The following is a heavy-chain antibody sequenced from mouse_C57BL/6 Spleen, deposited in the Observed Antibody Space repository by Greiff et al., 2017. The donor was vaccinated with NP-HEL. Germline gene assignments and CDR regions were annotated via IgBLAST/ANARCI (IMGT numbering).Heavy chain of an antibody. CDR3: AIRGSSYVSYYARDY. CDR1: GYSITSGYY. Sequence: EVKLMESGPGLVKPSQSLSLTCSVTGYSITSGYYWNCIRQFPGNKLEWMGYISYDGSNHYNPSLKNRISITRDTSKNQFFLKLNSVTTEDTATYYCAIRGSSYVSYYARDYWGQGTSGTVSS. J-gene: IGHJ4*01. V-gene: IGHV3-6*01. CDR2: ISYDGSN. D-gene: IGHD1-1*01.